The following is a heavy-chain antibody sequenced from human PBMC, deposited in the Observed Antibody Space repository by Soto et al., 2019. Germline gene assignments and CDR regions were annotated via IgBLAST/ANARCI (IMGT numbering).Heavy chain of an antibody. CDR2: ISSNGGST. CDR3: ARDYYSGGGYVSDYYYYYMDV. CDR1: GFTFSSYA. J-gene: IGHJ6*03. Sequence: GGSLRLSCAASGFTFSSYAMHWVRQAPGKGLEYVSAISSNGGSTYYANSVKGRFTISRDNSKNTLYLQMGSLRAEDMAVYYCARDYYSGGGYVSDYYYYYMDVWGKGTTVTVSS. D-gene: IGHD5-12*01. V-gene: IGHV3-64*01.